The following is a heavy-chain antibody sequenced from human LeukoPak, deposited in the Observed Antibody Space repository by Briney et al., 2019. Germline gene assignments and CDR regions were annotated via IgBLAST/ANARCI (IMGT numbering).Heavy chain of an antibody. Sequence: YXIGWVRPLPGKGLDWIWIIFPGDSDTRYSPSFQGQVTISADKSISTAYLQWSSLKASDTAMYYCVARRRYGMDVWGQGTTVTVSS. J-gene: IGHJ6*02. CDR3: VARRRYGMDV. V-gene: IGHV5-51*01. CDR2: IFPGDSDT. CDR1: YX.